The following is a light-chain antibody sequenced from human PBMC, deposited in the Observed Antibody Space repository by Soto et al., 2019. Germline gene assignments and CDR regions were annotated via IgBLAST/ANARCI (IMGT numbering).Light chain of an antibody. CDR2: GAS. J-gene: IGKJ1*01. V-gene: IGKV3-15*01. CDR3: QQYDNWPWT. CDR1: QSISDT. Sequence: ENVLTQSPGTLSLSPGERATLSCRASQSISDTLAWYQQKPGQAPRLLIYGASRRATGFPARFSGSGSGTDFTLTISSLQSEDFAVYYCQQYDNWPWTFGQGTKVDIK.